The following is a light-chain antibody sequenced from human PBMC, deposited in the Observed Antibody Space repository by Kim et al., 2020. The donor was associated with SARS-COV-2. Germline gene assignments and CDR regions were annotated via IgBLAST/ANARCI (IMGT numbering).Light chain of an antibody. Sequence: VALGPTARITCGGNNIGSKKGHWYQQKPGQAPVLVIYRDTNRPSGIPERFSGSNSGNTATLTISRAQAGDEADYYCQVWDSSTVIFGRGTQLTVL. CDR2: RDT. J-gene: IGLJ2*01. V-gene: IGLV3-9*01. CDR3: QVWDSSTVI. CDR1: NIGSKK.